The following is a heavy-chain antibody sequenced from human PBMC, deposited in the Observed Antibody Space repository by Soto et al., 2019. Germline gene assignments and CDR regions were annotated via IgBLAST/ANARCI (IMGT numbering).Heavy chain of an antibody. Sequence: PGXSLRLSCAASGSTFSSYWMHWVRQAPGKGLVWVSRINSDGSSTSYADSVKGRFTISRDNAKNTLYLQMNSLRAEDTAVYYCASQVQQLGLDWGQGTLVTVPQ. V-gene: IGHV3-74*01. CDR3: ASQVQQLGLD. J-gene: IGHJ4*02. CDR1: GSTFSSYW. D-gene: IGHD6-13*01. CDR2: INSDGSST.